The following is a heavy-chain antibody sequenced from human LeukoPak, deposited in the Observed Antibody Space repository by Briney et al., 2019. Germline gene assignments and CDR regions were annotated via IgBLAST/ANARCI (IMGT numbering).Heavy chain of an antibody. J-gene: IGHJ4*02. D-gene: IGHD5-24*01. Sequence: PGGSLRLSCAASGFTFSSYWMSWVRQAPGRGLEWVANIKQDGSDKYYVDSVKGRFTISRDNAKNSLYLQMNSLRAEDTAVYYCARVSVEMATASDYWGQGTLVTVSS. CDR3: ARVSVEMATASDY. CDR2: IKQDGSDK. CDR1: GFTFSSYW. V-gene: IGHV3-7*01.